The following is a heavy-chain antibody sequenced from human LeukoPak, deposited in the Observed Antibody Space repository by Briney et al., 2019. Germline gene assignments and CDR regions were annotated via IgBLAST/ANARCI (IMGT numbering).Heavy chain of an antibody. CDR3: TRGGIAVAEHEI. CDR1: GFTFSSYD. V-gene: IGHV3-30*03. CDR2: ISFDGSNK. J-gene: IGHJ3*02. Sequence: PGGSLRLSCAASGFTFSSYDMHWVRQAPGKGLEWVAVISFDGSNKYYADSVKGRFTISRDNSKNTLYLQMNSLKTEDTAVYYCTRGGIAVAEHEIWGQGTMVTVSS. D-gene: IGHD6-19*01.